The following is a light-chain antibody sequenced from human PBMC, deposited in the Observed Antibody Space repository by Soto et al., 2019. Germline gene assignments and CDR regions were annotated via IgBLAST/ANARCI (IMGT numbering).Light chain of an antibody. Sequence: ETVLTQSAGTLSLSPVERSTLSCSSSQSVSSSSLAWYQQRPGQAPRLLIYGTSSRATGIPDRFSGSGSGTDFTLTISRLEPEDFAVYFCQRYGSSPLITFGQGTRLEIK. CDR3: QRYGSSPLIT. J-gene: IGKJ5*01. CDR2: GTS. CDR1: QSVSSSS. V-gene: IGKV3-20*01.